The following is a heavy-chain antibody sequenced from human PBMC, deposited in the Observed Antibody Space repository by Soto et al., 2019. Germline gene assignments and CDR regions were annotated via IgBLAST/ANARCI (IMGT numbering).Heavy chain of an antibody. D-gene: IGHD3-10*01. CDR2: INHSGST. J-gene: IGHJ6*02. Sequence: ETLSLTCAVYGGSFSGYYWSWIRQPPGKGLEWIGEINHSGSTNYNPSLKSRVTISVDTSKNQFSLKLSSVTAADTAVYYCASAVIGRYYYYGMDVWGQGTTVTVS. CDR1: GGSFSGYY. CDR3: ASAVIGRYYYYGMDV. V-gene: IGHV4-34*01.